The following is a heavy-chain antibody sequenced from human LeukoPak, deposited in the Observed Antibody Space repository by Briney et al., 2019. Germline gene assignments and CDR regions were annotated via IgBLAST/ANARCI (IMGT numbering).Heavy chain of an antibody. CDR1: GFTFSSYA. Sequence: GGSLRLSCAASGFTFSSYAMSWVRQAPGKGLEWVSAISGSGGRTDYADSVKGRFTISRDNSKNTLYLQMNSLRAEDTAVCYCAKDNGILWFGELSGRGFDYWGQGTLVTVSS. CDR2: ISGSGGRT. V-gene: IGHV3-23*01. J-gene: IGHJ4*02. CDR3: AKDNGILWFGELSGRGFDY. D-gene: IGHD3-10*01.